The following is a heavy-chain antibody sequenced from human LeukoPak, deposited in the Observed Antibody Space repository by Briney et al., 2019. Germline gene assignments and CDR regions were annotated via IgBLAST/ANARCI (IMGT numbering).Heavy chain of an antibody. J-gene: IGHJ5*02. CDR2: ISYDGSNK. V-gene: IGHV3-30-3*01. Sequence: PGGSLRLFCAASGFTFSSYAMHWVRQAPGKGLEWVAVISYDGSNKYYADSVKGRFTISRDNSKNTLYLQMNSLRAEDTAVYYCARDRWFDPWGQGTLVTVSS. CDR1: GFTFSSYA. CDR3: ARDRWFDP.